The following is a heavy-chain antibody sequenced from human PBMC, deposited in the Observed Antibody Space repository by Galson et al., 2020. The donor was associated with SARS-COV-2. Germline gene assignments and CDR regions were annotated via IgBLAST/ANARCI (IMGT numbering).Heavy chain of an antibody. CDR1: GGSISSGDYY. Sequence: TLSLTCTVSGGSISSGDYYWSWIRQPPGKGLEWIGYIYYSGSTYYNPSLKSRVTISVDTSKNQFSLKLSSVTAADTAVYYCARANGYYDSSGYYYYYYGMDVWGQGTTVTVSS. V-gene: IGHV4-30-4*01. CDR3: ARANGYYDSSGYYYYYYGMDV. CDR2: IYYSGST. D-gene: IGHD3-22*01. J-gene: IGHJ6*02.